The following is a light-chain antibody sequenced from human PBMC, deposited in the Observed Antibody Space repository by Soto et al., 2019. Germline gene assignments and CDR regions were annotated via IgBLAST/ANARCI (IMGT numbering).Light chain of an antibody. CDR2: DVI. CDR1: SSDVGAYNY. V-gene: IGLV2-14*01. CDR3: SSYTTSNTYV. J-gene: IGLJ1*01. Sequence: QSALTQPASVSGSPGQSITISCTGTSSDVGAYNYVSWYQQHPGKAPKLIIYDVINRPSGVSNHFSGSKSGDTASLIISGLQAEDEADYYCSSYTTSNTYVFGRGTKLTVL.